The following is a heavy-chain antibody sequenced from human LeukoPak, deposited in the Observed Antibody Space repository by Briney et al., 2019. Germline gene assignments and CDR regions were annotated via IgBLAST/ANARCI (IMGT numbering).Heavy chain of an antibody. CDR1: GGSFSGYY. V-gene: IGHV4-34*01. D-gene: IGHD6-13*01. Sequence: KASETLSLTCAVYGGSFSGYYWSWIRQPPGKGLEWIGEINHSGSTNYNPSLKSRVTISVDTSKNQFSLKLSSVTAADTAVYSCASQSSSWYRDYFDYWGQGTLVTVSS. CDR2: INHSGST. CDR3: ASQSSSWYRDYFDY. J-gene: IGHJ4*02.